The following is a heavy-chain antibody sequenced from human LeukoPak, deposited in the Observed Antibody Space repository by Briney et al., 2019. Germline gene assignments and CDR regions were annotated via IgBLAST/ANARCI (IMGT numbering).Heavy chain of an antibody. CDR1: GGSISSSSSY. CDR3: ARGDWPSVFDY. V-gene: IGHV4-39*01. J-gene: IGHJ4*02. Sequence: SQTLSLTCSVSGGSISSSSSYWGWIRQPPGKGLEWIGSIYYSGSSFDNPALKSRVTISVDTSKNQFSLKLSSVTAADTAVYYCARGDWPSVFDYWGQGTLVTVSS. CDR2: IYYSGSS. D-gene: IGHD3-9*01.